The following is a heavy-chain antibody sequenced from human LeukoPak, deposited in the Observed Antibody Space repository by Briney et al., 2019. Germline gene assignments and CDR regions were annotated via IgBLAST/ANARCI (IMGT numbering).Heavy chain of an antibody. CDR2: INPSGGST. V-gene: IGHV1-46*03. Sequence: ASVKVSCKASGYTFTSYYMHWVRQAPRQGLEWMGIINPSGGSTSYAQKFQGRVTMTRDTSTSTVYMELSSLRSEDTAVYYCARDLRAQRYCSSTSCYTGLLCYYYYYMDVWGKGTTVTVSS. D-gene: IGHD2-2*02. CDR3: ARDLRAQRYCSSTSCYTGLLCYYYYYMDV. CDR1: GYTFTSYY. J-gene: IGHJ6*03.